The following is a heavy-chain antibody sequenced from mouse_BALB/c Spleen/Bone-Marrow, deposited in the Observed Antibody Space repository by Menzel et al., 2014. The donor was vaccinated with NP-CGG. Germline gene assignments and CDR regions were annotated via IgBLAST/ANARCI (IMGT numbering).Heavy chain of an antibody. CDR2: IWSGGST. V-gene: IGHV2-2*02. D-gene: IGHD1-1*01. CDR1: GFSLTTYG. J-gene: IGHJ1*01. Sequence: VQLQESGPGLVQPSQSLSITCTVSGFSLTTYGVHWVRQSPGKGLEWLGVIWSGGSTDYNAAFISRLSISKDNSKSQVFFKMNSLQANDTAIYYCARINYGSRRYWYFDVWGAGTTVTVSS. CDR3: ARINYGSRRYWYFDV.